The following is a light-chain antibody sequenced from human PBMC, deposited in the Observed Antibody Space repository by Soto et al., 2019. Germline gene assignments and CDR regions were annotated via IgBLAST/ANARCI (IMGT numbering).Light chain of an antibody. CDR3: QQYGGSPFT. Sequence: EIVLTQSPGTLSLSPGERATLSCRASQSVSTSYLAWYQHKPGQAPRLLIYNTFTRATGIPDRFSGSGSGTDFTLTISRLEPEDFAMYYCQQYGGSPFTFGPGTKVDIK. J-gene: IGKJ3*01. CDR1: QSVSTSY. CDR2: NTF. V-gene: IGKV3-20*01.